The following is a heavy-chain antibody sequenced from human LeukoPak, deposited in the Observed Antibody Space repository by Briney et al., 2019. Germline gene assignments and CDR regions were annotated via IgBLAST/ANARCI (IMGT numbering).Heavy chain of an antibody. Sequence: PSETLSLTCTVSGASISSYYWSWIRQPAGKGLEWIGRVYSSGSTNYNFSLKSRVTMSVDTSKSQFSLKLNSVTAADTAVYYCARDLGGSTRIVDCWGQGILVTVSS. J-gene: IGHJ4*02. CDR3: ARDLGGSTRIVDC. D-gene: IGHD2-15*01. V-gene: IGHV4-4*07. CDR1: GASISSYY. CDR2: VYSSGST.